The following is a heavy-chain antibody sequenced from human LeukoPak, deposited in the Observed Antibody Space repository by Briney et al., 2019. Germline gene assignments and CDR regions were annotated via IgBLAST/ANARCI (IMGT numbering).Heavy chain of an antibody. V-gene: IGHV4-61*05. D-gene: IGHD5-12*01. J-gene: IGHJ4*02. Sequence: SETLSLTCSVSGGSISSSNYYWGWIRQSTGKGLEWIGYIYYSGSTNYNPSLKSRVTISVDTSKNQISLKLSSVTAADTAVYYCARALYSGYDWDFDYWGQGTLVTVSS. CDR1: GGSISSSNYY. CDR2: IYYSGST. CDR3: ARALYSGYDWDFDY.